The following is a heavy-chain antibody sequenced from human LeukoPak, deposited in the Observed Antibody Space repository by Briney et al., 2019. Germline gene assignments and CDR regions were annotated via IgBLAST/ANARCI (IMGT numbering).Heavy chain of an antibody. CDR2: IYSGGTT. J-gene: IGHJ4*02. Sequence: GGSLRLSCVVSGFTVSTNYMSWVRQAPGKGLDWVSIIYSGGTTNYADSVKSRFTISRDNSKNTLYLQLNSLRAEDTAVYYCARDRTYGSSGYYFDYWGQGTLVTVSS. CDR1: GFTVSTNY. D-gene: IGHD3-22*01. CDR3: ARDRTYGSSGYYFDY. V-gene: IGHV3-66*01.